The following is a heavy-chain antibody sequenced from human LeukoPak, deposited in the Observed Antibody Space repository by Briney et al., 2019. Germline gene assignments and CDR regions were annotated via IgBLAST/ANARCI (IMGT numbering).Heavy chain of an antibody. D-gene: IGHD3-3*01. CDR3: ARTGFHDFWSGYSDRNWFDP. J-gene: IGHJ5*02. Sequence: GASVKVSCKASGGTFSSYAISWVRQAPGQGLEWMGGIIPIFGTANYAQKFQGRVTITADESTSTAYMELSSLRSEDTAVYYCARTGFHDFWSGYSDRNWFDPWGQGTLVTVSS. CDR1: GGTFSSYA. CDR2: IIPIFGTA. V-gene: IGHV1-69*13.